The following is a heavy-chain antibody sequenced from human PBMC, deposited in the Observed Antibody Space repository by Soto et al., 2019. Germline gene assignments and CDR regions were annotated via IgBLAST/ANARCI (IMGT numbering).Heavy chain of an antibody. D-gene: IGHD6-19*01. CDR2: ISGSGGST. CDR1: GFTFSSYA. J-gene: IGHJ4*02. V-gene: IGHV3-23*01. CDR3: ARRSSGWYFDY. Sequence: EVQLLESGGGLVQPGGSLRLSCAASGFTFSSYAMNWVRQAPGKGLEWVSVISGSGGSTYYADSVKGRFTISRDNSKSTLYLQMNSLRAEDTAVYYCARRSSGWYFDYWCQGTLVTVSS.